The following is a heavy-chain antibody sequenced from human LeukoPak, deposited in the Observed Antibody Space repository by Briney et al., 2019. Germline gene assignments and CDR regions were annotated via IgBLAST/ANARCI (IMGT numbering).Heavy chain of an antibody. J-gene: IGHJ3*02. V-gene: IGHV1-18*01. CDR3: ARGCSGGRCYSADAFDI. CDR1: GYTFTDYG. Sequence: GASVKVSCKASGYTFTDYGISWVRQAPGQGLEWMGWISAYNGNTNYAQKLQVRISMTTDTSTSTAYMELRSLRSDDTAVYYCARGCSGGRCYSADAFDIWGQGTVVTVSS. D-gene: IGHD2-15*01. CDR2: ISAYNGNT.